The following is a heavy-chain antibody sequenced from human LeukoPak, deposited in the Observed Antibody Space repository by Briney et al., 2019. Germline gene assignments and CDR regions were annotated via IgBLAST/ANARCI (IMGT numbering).Heavy chain of an antibody. CDR3: ARGRSQYYDFWSGYYTGILAFDI. CDR1: GDSISSGPYY. D-gene: IGHD3-3*01. J-gene: IGHJ3*02. Sequence: PSETLSLTCTVSGDSISSGPYYWGWIRQPPGKGLEWIGSIYYSGSTYYNPSLKSRVTISVDTSKNQFSLKLSSVTAADTAVYYCARGRSQYYDFWSGYYTGILAFDIWGQGTMVTVSS. V-gene: IGHV4-39*07. CDR2: IYYSGST.